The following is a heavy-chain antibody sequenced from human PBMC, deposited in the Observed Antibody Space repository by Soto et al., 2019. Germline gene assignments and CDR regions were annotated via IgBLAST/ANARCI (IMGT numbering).Heavy chain of an antibody. CDR2: IWYDGSNK. V-gene: IGHV3-33*01. CDR3: ARDEGAIVATTDAFDI. J-gene: IGHJ3*02. D-gene: IGHD5-12*01. Sequence: QVQLVESGGGVVQPGRSLRLSCAASGFTFSSYGMHWVRQAPGKGLEWVAVIWYDGSNKYYADSVKGRFTISRDNSKNTLYLQMNSLRAEDTAVYYCARDEGAIVATTDAFDIWGQGTMVTVSS. CDR1: GFTFSSYG.